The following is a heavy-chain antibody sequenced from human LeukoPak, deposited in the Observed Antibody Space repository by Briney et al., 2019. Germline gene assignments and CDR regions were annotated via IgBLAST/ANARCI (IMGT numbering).Heavy chain of an antibody. V-gene: IGHV4-39*07. CDR1: GGSISSSNYY. Sequence: SETLSLTCTVSGGSISSSNYYWGWIRQPPGKGLEWIGTIYYSGSAYYNPSLKSRVTISVDTSKNQFSLKVTSVAAADTAVYYCARAVSGYYSDYWGQGTLVTVSS. CDR2: IYYSGSA. J-gene: IGHJ4*02. D-gene: IGHD6-19*01. CDR3: ARAVSGYYSDY.